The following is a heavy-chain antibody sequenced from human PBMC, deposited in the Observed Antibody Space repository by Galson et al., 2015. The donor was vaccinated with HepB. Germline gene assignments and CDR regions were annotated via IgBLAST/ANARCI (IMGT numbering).Heavy chain of an antibody. J-gene: IGHJ4*02. V-gene: IGHV3-7*03. Sequence: SLRLSCAASGFSFSSYWMTWVRQAPGKGLEWVANIKQDGSEKHYVDSVKGRFTVSRDNAKNSLYLQMNSLRAEDTALYYCARGRQWPPGDYWGQGTLVTVSS. CDR3: ARGRQWPPGDY. D-gene: IGHD6-19*01. CDR1: GFSFSSYW. CDR2: IKQDGSEK.